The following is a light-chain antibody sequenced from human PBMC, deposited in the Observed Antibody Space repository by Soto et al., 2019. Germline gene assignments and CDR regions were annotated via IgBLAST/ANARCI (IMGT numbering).Light chain of an antibody. CDR3: QVWDSTDDHHVL. CDR2: DNS. J-gene: IGLJ2*01. V-gene: IGLV3-21*02. Sequence: SYEVTQSPSVSVAPGQTARITCGGNNIGSNSVQWYQQNPGQAPVLVVYDNSDRPSGIPDRFSGSKSGNTATLTISRVEAGDEADYHCQVWDSTDDHHVLFGGGTKVTVL. CDR1: NIGSNS.